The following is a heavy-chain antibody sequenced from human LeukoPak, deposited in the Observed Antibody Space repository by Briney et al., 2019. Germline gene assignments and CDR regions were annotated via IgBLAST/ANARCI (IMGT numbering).Heavy chain of an antibody. CDR2: ISNSGGNT. Sequence: GGSLRLSCAASGFTFDDYAMTWVRQAPGKGLEWVSAISNSGGNTYYADSLKGRFTISRDYSNNTLYLQMYGLRAEDTAVYYCARGTGIARPDYWGQGTLVTVSS. CDR1: GFTFDDYA. J-gene: IGHJ4*02. CDR3: ARGTGIARPDY. V-gene: IGHV3-23*01. D-gene: IGHD6-6*01.